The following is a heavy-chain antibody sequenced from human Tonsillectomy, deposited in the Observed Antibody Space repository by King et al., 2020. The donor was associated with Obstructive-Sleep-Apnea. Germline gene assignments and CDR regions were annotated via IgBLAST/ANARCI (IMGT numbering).Heavy chain of an antibody. D-gene: IGHD6-13*01. CDR3: VKDGTLSWYGWFDP. J-gene: IGHJ5*02. Sequence: VQLVESGGGLVQPGGSLRLSCSASEFTFSIFAMHWVRQAPGKGLEYVSGTSSDGTGTYYPAYVKGRFTISRDNSKNTLYLQMSSLRGDDTAVYYCVKDGTLSWYGWFDPWGQGTLVTVSS. CDR2: TSSDGTGT. CDR1: EFTFSIFA. V-gene: IGHV3-64D*06.